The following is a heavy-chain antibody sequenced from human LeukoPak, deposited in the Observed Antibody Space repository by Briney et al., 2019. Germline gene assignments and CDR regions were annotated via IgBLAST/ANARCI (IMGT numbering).Heavy chain of an antibody. CDR3: AKQIVGATTFDD. D-gene: IGHD1-26*01. J-gene: IGHJ4*02. V-gene: IGHV3-23*01. CDR2: ISGRGGST. CDR1: GFTFSSYA. Sequence: GSLRLSCAASGFTFSSYAMTWVRQAPGGGLDWVSIISGRGGSTYYADFVKGRFTISRDNSKNTLYLQMNSLRAEDTALYYCAKQIVGATTFDDWGQGTLVTVSS.